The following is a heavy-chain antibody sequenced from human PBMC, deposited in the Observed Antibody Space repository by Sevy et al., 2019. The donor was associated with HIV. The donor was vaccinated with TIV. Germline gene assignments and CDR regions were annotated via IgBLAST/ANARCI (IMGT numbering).Heavy chain of an antibody. CDR1: GYTFSVKY. J-gene: IGHJ4*02. D-gene: IGHD1-20*01. Sequence: ASVKVSCKASGYTFSVKYIHWVRQAPGQGLEWVGWIDPKSGGTSYAQKFQGRVSMTRDTSNSTAYMELYWLTSDDTAVYYCARGGSKWNDDYFDYWGQGSLVTVSS. V-gene: IGHV1-2*02. CDR3: ARGGSKWNDDYFDY. CDR2: IDPKSGGT.